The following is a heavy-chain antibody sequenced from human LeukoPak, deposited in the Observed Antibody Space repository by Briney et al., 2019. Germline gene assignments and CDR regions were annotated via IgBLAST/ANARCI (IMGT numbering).Heavy chain of an antibody. CDR1: GGSISSSSYY. V-gene: IGHV4-39*01. CDR2: IYYSGST. D-gene: IGHD2-21*02. Sequence: SETLSLTCTVSGGSISSSSYYWGWIRQPPGKGLERIGSIYYSGSTYYNPSLKSRVTISVDTSKNQFSLKLSSVTAADTAVYYCASSYCGGDCSDAFDIWGQGTMVTVSS. J-gene: IGHJ3*02. CDR3: ASSYCGGDCSDAFDI.